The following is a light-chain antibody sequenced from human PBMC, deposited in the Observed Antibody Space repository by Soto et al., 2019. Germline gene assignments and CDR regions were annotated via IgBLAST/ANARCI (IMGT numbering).Light chain of an antibody. V-gene: IGLV2-8*01. CDR2: EFS. J-gene: IGLJ1*01. CDR1: SSDVGGYNY. Sequence: QSVLTQPPSASGSFGQSVTISCTGTSSDVGGYNYVSWYQQHPGKAPKLIIYEFSERPSGVPDRFSGSKSGNTASLTVSGLQADDEADYYCSSYSGTNYHYVFGTGTKVTVL. CDR3: SSYSGTNYHYV.